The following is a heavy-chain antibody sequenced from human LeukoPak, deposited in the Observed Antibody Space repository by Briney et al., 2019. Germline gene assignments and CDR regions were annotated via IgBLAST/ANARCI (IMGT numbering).Heavy chain of an antibody. Sequence: GGSLRLSCTASEFTFSSYWMSWVRQAPGNGLEWVANIKQDGSEKYYVDSVKGRSTISRDNGKNSLYLQMNSLRAEDTAVYYCARERSALLEFDDWGQGTLVTVSS. J-gene: IGHJ4*02. V-gene: IGHV3-7*01. CDR3: ARERSALLEFDD. D-gene: IGHD2-15*01. CDR2: IKQDGSEK. CDR1: EFTFSSYW.